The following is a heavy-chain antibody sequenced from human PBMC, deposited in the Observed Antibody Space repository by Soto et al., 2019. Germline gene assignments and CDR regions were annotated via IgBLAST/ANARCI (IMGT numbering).Heavy chain of an antibody. J-gene: IGHJ6*02. CDR1: GFTFSNYG. CDR3: AKVEVSRKYYGLSLDV. Sequence: QVQLVESGGGLVQPGRSLRLSCVVSGFTFSNYGMHWVRQAPGKGMEWVADIWYDGSGQRYAGSVQGRFTISRDNSKITLYLQINSLRVEDTAVYYCAKVEVSRKYYGLSLDVLGQGTKVTVSS. V-gene: IGHV3-33*03. CDR2: IWYDGSGQ. D-gene: IGHD4-17*01.